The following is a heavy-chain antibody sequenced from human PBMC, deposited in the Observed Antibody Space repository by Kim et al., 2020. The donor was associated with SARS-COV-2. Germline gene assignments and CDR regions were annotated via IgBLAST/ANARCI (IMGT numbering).Heavy chain of an antibody. Sequence: GGSLRLSCAASGFRFSMYAMHWVRQAPGKGLEWVELMSFDRSIQYYADSMKGRFTISRDNSKNTLYLQMNSLRSDDSAVYYCARSYDSNDYIDYWGQGTLVTVSS. CDR1: GFRFSMYA. CDR2: MSFDRSIQ. CDR3: ARSYDSNDYIDY. J-gene: IGHJ4*02. D-gene: IGHD3-22*01. V-gene: IGHV3-30*04.